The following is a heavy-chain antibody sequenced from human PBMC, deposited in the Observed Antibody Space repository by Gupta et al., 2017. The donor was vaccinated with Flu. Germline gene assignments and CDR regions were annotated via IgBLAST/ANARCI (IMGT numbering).Heavy chain of an antibody. D-gene: IGHD2-15*01. V-gene: IGHV4-59*01. CDR1: GGSISSYY. J-gene: IGHJ5*02. CDR2: IYYSGST. Sequence: QVQLQESGPGLVKPSETLSLTCTVSGGSISSYYWSWIRQPPGKGLEWIGYIYYSGSTNYNPSLKSRVTISVDTSKNQFSLKLSSVTAADTAVYYCARTITGRGSCYWFDPWGQGTLVTVSS. CDR3: ARTITGRGSCYWFDP.